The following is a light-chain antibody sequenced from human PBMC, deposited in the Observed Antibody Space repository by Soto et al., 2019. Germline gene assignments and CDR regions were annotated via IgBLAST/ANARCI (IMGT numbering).Light chain of an antibody. CDR1: QSVLYSPNNKNY. V-gene: IGKV4-1*01. Sequence: DIVLTQSPDSLAVSLGERATINCKSSQSVLYSPNNKNYLAWYQQKPGQPPKLLVYWASTRESGVPDRFSGSGSETDFTLTINSLQAEDVAVFYCQQYINAPQTLGQGTTVEIK. CDR3: QQYINAPQT. J-gene: IGKJ1*01. CDR2: WAS.